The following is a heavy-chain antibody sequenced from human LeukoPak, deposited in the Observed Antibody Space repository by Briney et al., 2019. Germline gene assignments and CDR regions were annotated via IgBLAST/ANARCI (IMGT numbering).Heavy chain of an antibody. D-gene: IGHD3-3*01. Sequence: PGGSLRLSCAASGFTFSSYSMNWVRQAPGKGLEWVSSISGSSYYIYYADSVKGRFTISRDNAKNSLYLQMNSLRAEDTAVYYCAKGSIADFWSGLHPFAFDYWGQGTLVTVSS. CDR3: AKGSIADFWSGLHPFAFDY. CDR1: GFTFSSYS. CDR2: ISGSSYYI. V-gene: IGHV3-21*01. J-gene: IGHJ4*02.